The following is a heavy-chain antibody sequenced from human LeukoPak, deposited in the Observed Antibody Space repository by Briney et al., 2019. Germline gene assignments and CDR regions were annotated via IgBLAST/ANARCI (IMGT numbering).Heavy chain of an antibody. CDR3: AKDDAWLRFGE. J-gene: IGHJ4*02. CDR2: ISFHGTDS. D-gene: IGHD5-12*01. CDR1: GFTFISYA. Sequence: PGGSLRLSCAASGFTFISYAIHWVRQAPGKGLEWVAVISFHGTDSFYADSVKGRFTISRDNSKNTLYLEVISLAAEDTAVYSCAKDDAWLRFGEWSQGTLVTVSS. V-gene: IGHV3-30*04.